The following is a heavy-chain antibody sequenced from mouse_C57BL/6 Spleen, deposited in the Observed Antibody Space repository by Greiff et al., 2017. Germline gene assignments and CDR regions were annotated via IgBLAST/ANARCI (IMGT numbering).Heavy chain of an antibody. V-gene: IGHV1-53*01. Sequence: VQLQQPGTELVKPGASVKLSCKASGYTFTSYWMHWVKQRPGQGLEWIGNITPSNGGTNYNEKFKSKATLTVDKSSSTAYMQLSSLTSEDSAVYYCARLLYYYGSSPYAMDYWGQGTSVTVSS. CDR3: ARLLYYYGSSPYAMDY. CDR2: ITPSNGGT. J-gene: IGHJ4*01. D-gene: IGHD1-1*01. CDR1: GYTFTSYW.